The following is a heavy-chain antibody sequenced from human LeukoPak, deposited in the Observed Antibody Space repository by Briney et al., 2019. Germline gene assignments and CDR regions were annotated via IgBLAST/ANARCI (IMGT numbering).Heavy chain of an antibody. Sequence: ASVKVSCKVSGYTLTELSMHWVRQAPGQGLEWMGWINPNSGGTNYAQKFQGRVTMTRDTSISTAYMELSRLRSDDTAVYSCARAQSGSPPPWDYWGQGTLVTVSS. J-gene: IGHJ4*02. CDR1: GYTLTELS. V-gene: IGHV1-2*02. D-gene: IGHD1-26*01. CDR2: INPNSGGT. CDR3: ARAQSGSPPPWDY.